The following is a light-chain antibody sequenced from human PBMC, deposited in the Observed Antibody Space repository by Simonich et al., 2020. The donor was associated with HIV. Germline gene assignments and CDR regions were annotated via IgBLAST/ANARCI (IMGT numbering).Light chain of an antibody. CDR2: AAS. V-gene: IGKV1-39*01. J-gene: IGKJ3*01. CDR1: QSISSY. Sequence: DIQMTQSPSSLSASVGDRVTITCRASQSISSYLNWYQQKPGKAPKLLIYAASSLQSGVPSRFSGSGSGTDFTLTISSLLPEDFATYYCQQSYSTPFTFGPGTKVAFK. CDR3: QQSYSTPFT.